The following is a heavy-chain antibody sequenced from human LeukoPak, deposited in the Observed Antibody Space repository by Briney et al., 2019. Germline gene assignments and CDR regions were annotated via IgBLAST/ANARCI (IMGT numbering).Heavy chain of an antibody. CDR3: ASPVIEAAGTDY. CDR2: ISTSSSYI. J-gene: IGHJ4*02. CDR1: GFTFSSYT. D-gene: IGHD6-13*01. Sequence: GGSLRLSCAASGFTFSSYTMTWVRQAPGKGLEWVSSISTSSSYIYYADSVKGRFTISRDNAKNSLFLQMNSLRAEDMAVYYCASPVIEAAGTDYWGQGTLVTVSS. V-gene: IGHV3-21*01.